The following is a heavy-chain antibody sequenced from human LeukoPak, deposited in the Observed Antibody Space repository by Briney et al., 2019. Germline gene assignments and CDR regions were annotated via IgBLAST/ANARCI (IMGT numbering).Heavy chain of an antibody. CDR3: ARDWDPTYYYDSSGSIRGFDP. Sequence: ASVKVSCKASGYTFTDYYIHWVRQAPGQGLEWMGWINPNSGGTNYAQKFQGRVTMTRHTSISTAYMELSRLRSDDTAVYYCARDWDPTYYYDSSGSIRGFDPWGQGTLVTVSS. CDR2: INPNSGGT. J-gene: IGHJ5*02. CDR1: GYTFTDYY. V-gene: IGHV1-2*02. D-gene: IGHD3-22*01.